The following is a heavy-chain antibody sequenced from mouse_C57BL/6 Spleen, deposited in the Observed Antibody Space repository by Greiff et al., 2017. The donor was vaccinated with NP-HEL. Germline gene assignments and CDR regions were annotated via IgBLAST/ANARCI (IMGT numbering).Heavy chain of an antibody. CDR1: GFNIKDYY. Sequence: EVKLQQSGAELVRPGASVKLSCTASGFNIKDYYMHWVKQRPEQGLEWIGRIDPEDGDTEYAPKFQGKATMTADTSSNTAYLQLSSLTSEDTAVYYCTPTTVVAHFDYWGQGTTLTVSS. CDR2: IDPEDGDT. V-gene: IGHV14-1*01. D-gene: IGHD1-1*01. CDR3: TPTTVVAHFDY. J-gene: IGHJ2*01.